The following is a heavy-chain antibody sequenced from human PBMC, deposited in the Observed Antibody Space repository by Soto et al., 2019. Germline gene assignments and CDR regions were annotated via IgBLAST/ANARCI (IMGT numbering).Heavy chain of an antibody. Sequence: QVQLVQSGAEVKKPGASVRVSCKDSGSSFTTYDINWVRQATGQGLEWMGWINPNNGNTGYAQKFQGRVSLTRTTSISTAYMELSSLRSDDTAVYYCARTSSGTREGFDPWGQGTLVTVSS. CDR3: ARTSSGTREGFDP. V-gene: IGHV1-8*01. CDR1: GSSFTTYD. D-gene: IGHD1-7*01. CDR2: INPNNGNT. J-gene: IGHJ5*02.